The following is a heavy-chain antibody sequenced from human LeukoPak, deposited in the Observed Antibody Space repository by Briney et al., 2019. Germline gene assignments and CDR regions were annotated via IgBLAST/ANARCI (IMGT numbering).Heavy chain of an antibody. CDR2: ISAYNGNT. V-gene: IGHV1-18*01. D-gene: IGHD6-13*01. CDR3: ARDTPSIAAAALGDWFDP. Sequence: ASGKVSCKASGYTFTSYGISWVRQAPGQGLEWMGWISAYNGNTNYAQKLQGRVTMTTDTSTSTAYMELRSLRSDDTAVYYCARDTPSIAAAALGDWFDPWGQGTLVTVSS. CDR1: GYTFTSYG. J-gene: IGHJ5*02.